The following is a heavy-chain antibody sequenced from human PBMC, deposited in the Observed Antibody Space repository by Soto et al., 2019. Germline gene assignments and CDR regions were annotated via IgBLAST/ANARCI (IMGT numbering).Heavy chain of an antibody. CDR3: AKGDSSSFYYGMDV. Sequence: EVQLVESGGGLVQPGRSLRLSCAASGFTFDDYAMHWVRQAPGKGLEWVSGISWNSGSIGYADSVKGRFTISRDNAKNSLYLQMNNLIAEDTALYYCAKGDSSSFYYGMDVWGQGTTVTVSS. J-gene: IGHJ6*02. D-gene: IGHD6-13*01. V-gene: IGHV3-9*01. CDR2: ISWNSGSI. CDR1: GFTFDDYA.